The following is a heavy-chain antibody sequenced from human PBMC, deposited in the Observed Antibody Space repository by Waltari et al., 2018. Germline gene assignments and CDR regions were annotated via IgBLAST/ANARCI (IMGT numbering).Heavy chain of an antibody. CDR3: ARDPRWAVTKDYFDF. CDR2: ISPNSGVT. J-gene: IGHJ4*02. V-gene: IGHV1-2*02. D-gene: IGHD4-17*01. Sequence: QVQLVQSGAEVKKSGSSVTVSCMASGGTFSRYSISWVRQAHGQGLEWMGGISPNSGVTNYAQKFQARVTMTRDTSISTAYLELSRLTSDDTAIYYCARDPRWAVTKDYFDFWGQGTLVTISS. CDR1: GGTFSRYS.